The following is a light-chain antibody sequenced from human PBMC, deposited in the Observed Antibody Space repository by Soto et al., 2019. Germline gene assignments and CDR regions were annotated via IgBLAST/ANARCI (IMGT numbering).Light chain of an antibody. V-gene: IGKV3-20*01. CDR2: GAS. J-gene: IGKJ1*01. CDR3: QQYGSSPRT. Sequence: EIVLTQSPGTLSLSPGERATLSCRASQSVRNNYLAWYQQKPGQAPRLLIYGASSRATGIPDRFSGSGSVTDFTLTISRLEPEDFVVYYCQQYGSSPRTFGQGTKVEIK. CDR1: QSVRNNY.